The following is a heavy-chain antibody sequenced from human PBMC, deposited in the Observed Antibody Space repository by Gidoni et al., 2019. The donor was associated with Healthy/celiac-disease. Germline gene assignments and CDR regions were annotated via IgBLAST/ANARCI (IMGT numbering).Heavy chain of an antibody. Sequence: QVQLVESGGGVVQPARYLRLSCAASGFTFSSYGMHWVRQAPGKGLEWVAVISYDGSNKYYADSVKGRFTISRDNSKNTLYLQMNSLRAEDTAVYYCAKDRDSSGWYDYWGQGTLVTVSS. CDR3: AKDRDSSGWYDY. CDR2: ISYDGSNK. J-gene: IGHJ4*02. D-gene: IGHD6-19*01. CDR1: GFTFSSYG. V-gene: IGHV3-30*18.